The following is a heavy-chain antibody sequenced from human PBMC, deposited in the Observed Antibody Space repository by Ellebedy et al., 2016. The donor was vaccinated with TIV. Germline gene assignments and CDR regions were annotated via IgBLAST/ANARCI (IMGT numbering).Heavy chain of an antibody. J-gene: IGHJ4*02. CDR2: INPSGGST. D-gene: IGHD4-17*01. Sequence: ASVKVSCXASGYTFTGYYMHWVRQAPGQGLEWMGIINPSGGSTSYAQKFQGRVTMTRDTSTSTVYMELSSLRSEDTAVYYCARDRSRTGGDYWGQGTLVTVSS. CDR1: GYTFTGYY. V-gene: IGHV1-46*01. CDR3: ARDRSRTGGDY.